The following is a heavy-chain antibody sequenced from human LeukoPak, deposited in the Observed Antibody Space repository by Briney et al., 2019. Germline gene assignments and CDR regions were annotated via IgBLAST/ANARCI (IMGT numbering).Heavy chain of an antibody. Sequence: SETLSLTCTVSGGSISSSSYYWGWIRQPPRKGLEWIGSIYYSGSTYYNPSLKSRVTISVDTSKNQFSLKLSSVTAADTAVYYCARDLRQTLQYFDYWGQGTLLTVSS. CDR1: GGSISSSSYY. CDR2: IYYSGST. D-gene: IGHD4-23*01. J-gene: IGHJ4*02. V-gene: IGHV4-39*07. CDR3: ARDLRQTLQYFDY.